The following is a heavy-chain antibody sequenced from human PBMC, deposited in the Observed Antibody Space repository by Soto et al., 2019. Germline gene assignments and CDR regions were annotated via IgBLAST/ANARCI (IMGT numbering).Heavy chain of an antibody. V-gene: IGHV1-69*13. CDR2: IIPIFGTA. CDR1: GGTFSSYA. Sequence: GASVKFSCKASGGTFSSYAISWVRQAPGQGLEWMGGIIPIFGTANYAQKFQGRVTITADESTSTAYMELSSLRSEDTAVYYCARGSYDSSGYYFYYYYGMDVWGQGTTVTVSS. CDR3: ARGSYDSSGYYFYYYYGMDV. D-gene: IGHD3-22*01. J-gene: IGHJ6*02.